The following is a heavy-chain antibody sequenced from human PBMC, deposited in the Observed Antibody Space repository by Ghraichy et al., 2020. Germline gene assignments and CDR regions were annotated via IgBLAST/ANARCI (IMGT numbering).Heavy chain of an antibody. CDR2: IYYSGST. CDR3: ARALNDAFDI. Sequence: SETLSLTCTVSGGSISSYYWSWIRQPPGKGLEWIGYIYYSGSTNYNPSLKSRVTISVDTSKNQFSLKLSSVTAADTAVYYCARALNDAFDIWGQGTMVTVSS. V-gene: IGHV4-59*01. CDR1: GGSISSYY. J-gene: IGHJ3*02.